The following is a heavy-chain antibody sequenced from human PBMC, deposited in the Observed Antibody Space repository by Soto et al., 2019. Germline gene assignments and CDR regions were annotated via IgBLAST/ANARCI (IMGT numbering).Heavy chain of an antibody. J-gene: IGHJ4*02. Sequence: SVKVSCKASGGTFSSYAISWVRQAPGQGLEWMGGIIPIFGTANYAQKFQGRVTITADESTSTAYMELGSLRSEDTAVYYCARTIPYYYDSSGPIDYWGQGSLVAVSS. CDR1: GGTFSSYA. D-gene: IGHD3-22*01. CDR3: ARTIPYYYDSSGPIDY. V-gene: IGHV1-69*13. CDR2: IIPIFGTA.